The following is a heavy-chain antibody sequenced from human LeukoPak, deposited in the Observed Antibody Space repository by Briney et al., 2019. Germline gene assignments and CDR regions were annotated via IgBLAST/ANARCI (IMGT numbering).Heavy chain of an antibody. D-gene: IGHD6-19*01. J-gene: IGHJ6*02. CDR2: IIPIFGTA. CDR3: ARDQDSSGHDYGMDV. CDR1: GGTFSSYA. V-gene: IGHV1-69*13. Sequence: SVKVSCKASGGTFSSYAISWVRQAPGQGLEWMGGIIPIFGTANYAQKFQGRVTITADESTSTAYMELSSPRSEDTAVYYCARDQDSSGHDYGMDVWGQGTTVTVSS.